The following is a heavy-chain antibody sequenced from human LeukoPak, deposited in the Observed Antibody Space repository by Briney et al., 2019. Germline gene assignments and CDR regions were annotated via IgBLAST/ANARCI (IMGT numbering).Heavy chain of an antibody. V-gene: IGHV4-34*01. CDR3: ARNNSYYYDSSGAFDI. Sequence: SETLSLTCAVYGGSFSGYYWSWLRQPPGKGLEWIGEINHSGSTNYNPSLKSRGTISVDTSKNQCSLKLSSVTAADTAVYYCARNNSYYYDSSGAFDIWGQGTMVTVSS. J-gene: IGHJ3*02. CDR1: GGSFSGYY. D-gene: IGHD3-22*01. CDR2: INHSGST.